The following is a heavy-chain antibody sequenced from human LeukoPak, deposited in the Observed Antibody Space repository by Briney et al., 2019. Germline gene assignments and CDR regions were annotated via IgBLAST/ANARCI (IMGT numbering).Heavy chain of an antibody. Sequence: PGGSLRLSCAASGFTFSSYSMTWVRPTAGRGRAWVSGISDSGDSTYYPDSVKGRFTISRDNSRNTLYLEMNSLTAEDTAVYYWTKWSGSGNDWGQGTLVTVSS. CDR2: ISDSGDST. CDR3: TKWSGSGND. V-gene: IGHV3-23*01. CDR1: GFTFSSYS. J-gene: IGHJ4*02.